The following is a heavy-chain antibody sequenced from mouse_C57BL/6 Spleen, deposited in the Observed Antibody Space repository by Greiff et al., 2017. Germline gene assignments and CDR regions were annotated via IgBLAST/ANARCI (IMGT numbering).Heavy chain of an antibody. CDR3: ARNPHYGSSEDYFDY. CDR2: ISYDGSN. CDR1: GYSITSGYY. Sequence: EVKLVESGPGLVKPSQSLSLTCSVTGYSITSGYYWNWIRQFPGNKLEWMGYISYDGSNNYNPSLKNRISITRDTSKNQFFLKLNSVTTEDTATYYCARNPHYGSSEDYFDYWGQGTTLTVSS. J-gene: IGHJ2*01. V-gene: IGHV3-6*01. D-gene: IGHD1-1*01.